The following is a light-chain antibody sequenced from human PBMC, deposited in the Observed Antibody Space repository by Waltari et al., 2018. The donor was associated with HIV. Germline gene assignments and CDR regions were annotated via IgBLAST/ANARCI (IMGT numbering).Light chain of an antibody. CDR2: EVN. V-gene: IGLV2-11*01. Sequence: QSALTQPRSVSGSPGQSVTISCSGASSDVGGYNYVSWYKQHPGKAPKVMMYEVNNRPSGVPDRFSGSKSGNTASLTISGLQAEDEADYYCCSYTGTYTFVFGGGTKLTVL. CDR3: CSYTGTYTFV. CDR1: SSDVGGYNY. J-gene: IGLJ2*01.